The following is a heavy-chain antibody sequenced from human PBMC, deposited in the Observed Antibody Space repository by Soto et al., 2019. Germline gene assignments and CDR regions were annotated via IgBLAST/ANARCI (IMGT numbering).Heavy chain of an antibody. V-gene: IGHV4-34*01. CDR3: ARGPRYFDWLSPPYYYGMDV. Sequence: PSETLSLTCAVYGGSFSGYYWSWIRQPPGKGLEWIGEINHSGSTNYNPSLKSRVTISVDTSKNQFSLKLSSVTAADTAVYYCARGPRYFDWLSPPYYYGMDVWGQGTTVTVSS. D-gene: IGHD3-9*01. CDR2: INHSGST. J-gene: IGHJ6*02. CDR1: GGSFSGYY.